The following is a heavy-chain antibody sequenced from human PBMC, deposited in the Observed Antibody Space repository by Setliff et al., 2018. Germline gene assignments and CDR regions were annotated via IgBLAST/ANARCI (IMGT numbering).Heavy chain of an antibody. CDR1: GYIFTYYA. J-gene: IGHJ4*02. D-gene: IGHD3-22*01. Sequence: ASVKVSCKASGYIFTYYAIHWVRQAPGQRLEWMGWINAGNGNTKYSQKFQGRVTITRDTSVSTAYMELSSLTSEDTAVYYCARRPYDSSGYFNYWGQGTLVTVSS. CDR2: INAGNGNT. V-gene: IGHV1-3*01. CDR3: ARRPYDSSGYFNY.